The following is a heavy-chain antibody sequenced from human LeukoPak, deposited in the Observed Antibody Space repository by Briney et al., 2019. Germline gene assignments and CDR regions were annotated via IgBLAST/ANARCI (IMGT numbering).Heavy chain of an antibody. CDR1: GLIFSNYA. D-gene: IGHD3-22*01. CDR3: ATRNYYDTNRYYYEYYFDY. CDR2: ISGSGGST. Sequence: GSLRLSCAASGLIFSNYAMSWVRQAPGKGLEWVSGISGSGGSTYYADSAKGRFTISRDNSKNTLYLQMNSLRAEDSAVYYCATRNYYDTNRYYYEYYFDYWGQGTLVTVSS. J-gene: IGHJ4*02. V-gene: IGHV3-23*01.